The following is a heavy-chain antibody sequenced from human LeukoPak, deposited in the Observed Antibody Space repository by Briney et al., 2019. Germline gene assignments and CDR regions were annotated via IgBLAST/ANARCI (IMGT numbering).Heavy chain of an antibody. CDR3: ARVAHITSYYYYYMDV. CDR1: GFTLSSYS. J-gene: IGHJ6*03. CDR2: ISSSSSYI. Sequence: GGSLRLSCAASGFTLSSYSMNWVRQAPGKGLEWVSSISSSSSYIYYADSVKGRFTISRDNAKNSLYLQMNSLRAEDTAVYYCARVAHITSYYYYYMDVWGKGTTVTVSS. V-gene: IGHV3-21*01. D-gene: IGHD3-10*01.